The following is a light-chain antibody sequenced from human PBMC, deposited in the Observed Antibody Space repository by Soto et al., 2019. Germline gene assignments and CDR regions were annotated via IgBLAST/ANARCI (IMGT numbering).Light chain of an antibody. V-gene: IGLV2-8*01. Sequence: QSVLTQPPSASGSPGQSVTISCTGTSSDVGGYNYVSWYQQHPGKAPKLIISEVSKRPSGVPDRFSGSKSGNTASLTVSGLPAEYEADYDCASHAGSNNYVVGTGTKLTV. CDR3: ASHAGSNNYV. CDR1: SSDVGGYNY. J-gene: IGLJ1*01. CDR2: EVS.